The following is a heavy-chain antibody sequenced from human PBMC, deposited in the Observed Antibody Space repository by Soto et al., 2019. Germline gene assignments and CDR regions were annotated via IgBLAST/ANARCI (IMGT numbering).Heavy chain of an antibody. Sequence: GGSLRLSCAASGFTFSSYGMHWFRQAPGKGLEWVAVISYDDRNKYYADSVKGRFTISRDNSKNTLYLQMNSLRAEDTAVYYCANLGGGYCTSTDCPDYWGQGTLVTVSS. V-gene: IGHV3-30*18. J-gene: IGHJ4*02. CDR3: ANLGGGYCTSTDCPDY. CDR2: ISYDDRNK. CDR1: GFTFSSYG. D-gene: IGHD2-2*01.